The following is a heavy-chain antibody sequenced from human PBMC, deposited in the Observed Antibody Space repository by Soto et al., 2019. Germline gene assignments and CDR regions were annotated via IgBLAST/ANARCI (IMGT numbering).Heavy chain of an antibody. J-gene: IGHJ6*01. CDR3: ARDLVLRYFDWLLSGDGMDV. CDR2: ISSSSSTI. D-gene: IGHD3-9*01. V-gene: IGHV3-48*02. CDR1: GFTFSSYS. Sequence: GGSLRLSCAASGFTFSSYSMNWVRQAPGKGLEWVSYISSSSSTIYYADSVKGRFTISRDNAKNSLYLQMNSLRDEDTAVYYCARDLVLRYFDWLLSGDGMDVWGQGTTVTVSS.